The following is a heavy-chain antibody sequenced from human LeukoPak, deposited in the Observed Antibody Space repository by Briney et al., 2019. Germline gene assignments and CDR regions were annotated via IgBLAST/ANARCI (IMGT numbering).Heavy chain of an antibody. CDR1: GGSFSGYY. J-gene: IGHJ4*02. V-gene: IGHV4-34*01. CDR3: ARGAKGDYDSSVYYLDY. Sequence: PSETLSLTCAAYGGSFSGYYWSWIRQPPWKGLEWIGEINHSGSTNYNPSLKSRVTISVDTSKNQFSLKLSSVTAADTAVYYCARGAKGDYDSSVYYLDYWGQGTLVTVSS. D-gene: IGHD3-22*01. CDR2: INHSGST.